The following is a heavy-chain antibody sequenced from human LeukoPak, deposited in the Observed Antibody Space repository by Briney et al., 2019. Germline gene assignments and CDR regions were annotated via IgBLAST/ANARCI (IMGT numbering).Heavy chain of an antibody. Sequence: GGSLRLSCAASGFTFSNYWMSWVRQAPGKGLEWVSAISGSGGSTYYADSVEGRFTISRDNSKNTLYLQMNSLRAEDTDVYYCAKEIVGAMDYFDYWGQGTLVAVSS. D-gene: IGHD1-26*01. V-gene: IGHV3-23*01. CDR2: ISGSGGST. CDR3: AKEIVGAMDYFDY. CDR1: GFTFSNYW. J-gene: IGHJ4*02.